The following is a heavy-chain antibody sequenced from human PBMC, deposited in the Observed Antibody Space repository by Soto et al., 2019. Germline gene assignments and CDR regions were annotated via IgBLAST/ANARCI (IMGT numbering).Heavy chain of an antibody. CDR3: ARSYYGDYRY. Sequence: SETLSLTCAVYGVSFSGYYWIWIRQPPGKGLEWIGEINHSGSTNYNPSLKSRVTISVDTSKNQFSLKLSSVTAADTAVYYCARSYYGDYRYWGQGTLVT. CDR2: INHSGST. D-gene: IGHD4-17*01. CDR1: GVSFSGYY. V-gene: IGHV4-34*01. J-gene: IGHJ4*02.